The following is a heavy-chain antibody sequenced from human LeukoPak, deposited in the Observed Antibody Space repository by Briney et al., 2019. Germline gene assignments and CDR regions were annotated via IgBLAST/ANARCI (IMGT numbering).Heavy chain of an antibody. D-gene: IGHD2-8*01. V-gene: IGHV3-23*01. Sequence: GGSLRLSCAASGFAFSSEAMTWVRQTPAKGLEWVSTIDISGDRTNYADSVKGRFTISRDNSKNTLFLQVNSLRVEDTAIYYCAKDVSNLIGASDAWGQGTMVTVSS. CDR3: AKDVSNLIGASDA. CDR2: IDISGDRT. J-gene: IGHJ3*01. CDR1: GFAFSSEA.